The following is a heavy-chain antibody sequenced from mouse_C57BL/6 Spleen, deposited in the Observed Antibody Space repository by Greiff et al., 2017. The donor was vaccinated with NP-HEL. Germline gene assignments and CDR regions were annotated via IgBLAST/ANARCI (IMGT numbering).Heavy chain of an antibody. Sequence: VQLQESGAELVKPGASVKISCKASGYAFSSYWMNWVKQRPGKGLEWIGQIYPGDGDTNYNGKFKGKATLTADKSSSTAYMQLSSLTSEDSAVYFCAREPHYYGSSYWYFDVWGTGTTVTVSS. J-gene: IGHJ1*03. CDR3: AREPHYYGSSYWYFDV. V-gene: IGHV1-80*01. CDR2: IYPGDGDT. CDR1: GYAFSSYW. D-gene: IGHD1-1*01.